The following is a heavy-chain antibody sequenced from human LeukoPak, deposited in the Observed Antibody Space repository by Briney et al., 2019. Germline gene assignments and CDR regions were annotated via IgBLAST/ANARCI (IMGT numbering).Heavy chain of an antibody. CDR3: ARDSRSHCGTAACYGPYFDY. CDR2: IRDSGTTI. Sequence: PGGSLRLSCTASGFTFGLSSMNWVRPAPGKRLEWVWYIRDSGTTIYHADSVKGRFTIPRDNAKNSLYLQMNSLTAEDTAVYFCARDSRSHCGTAACYGPYFDYWGQGILVTVSS. J-gene: IGHJ4*02. D-gene: IGHD2-2*01. V-gene: IGHV3-48*01. CDR1: GFTFGLSS.